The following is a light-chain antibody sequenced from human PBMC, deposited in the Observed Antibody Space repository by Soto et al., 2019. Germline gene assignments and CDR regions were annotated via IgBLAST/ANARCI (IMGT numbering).Light chain of an antibody. J-gene: IGKJ2*01. CDR1: QSVLYSSNNKNY. CDR3: QQYYSTRT. CDR2: LAS. V-gene: IGKV4-1*01. Sequence: DIVMTQSPDSLAVSLGERATINCKSSQSVLYSSNNKNYLAWYQQKPGQPPKLLIYLASTRESGVPDRFSGSGSGTDFTLTISSLQAEDVAVYYCQQYYSTRTFGQGTKLEIK.